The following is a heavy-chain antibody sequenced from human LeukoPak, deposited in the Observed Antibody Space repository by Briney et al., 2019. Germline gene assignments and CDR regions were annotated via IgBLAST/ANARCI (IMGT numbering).Heavy chain of an antibody. D-gene: IGHD6-13*01. Sequence: SETLSLTCAVSGGSIRSTSYYWGWIRQPPGKGLEWIGSIYHSGSTYYNPSLKRRVTISVDTSKNQFSLKLSSVTAADTAVYYCARAVEPYSSSWYAANNNWFDPWGQGTLVTVSS. J-gene: IGHJ5*02. V-gene: IGHV4-39*07. CDR1: GGSIRSTSYY. CDR3: ARAVEPYSSSWYAANNNWFDP. CDR2: IYHSGST.